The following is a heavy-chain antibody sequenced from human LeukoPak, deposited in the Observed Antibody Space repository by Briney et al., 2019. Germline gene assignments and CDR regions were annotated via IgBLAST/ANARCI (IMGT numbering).Heavy chain of an antibody. J-gene: IGHJ4*02. CDR3: ARDSCSGGSCYFDY. D-gene: IGHD2-15*01. CDR1: GYTFTSYG. V-gene: IGHV1-18*01. CDR2: ISAYNGNT. Sequence: ASVKVSCKASGYTFTSYGISWVRQAPGQGLEWMGWISAYNGNTNYAQKLQGRVTMTTDTSTSTAHMELRSLRSDDTAVYYCARDSCSGGSCYFDYWGQGTLVTVSS.